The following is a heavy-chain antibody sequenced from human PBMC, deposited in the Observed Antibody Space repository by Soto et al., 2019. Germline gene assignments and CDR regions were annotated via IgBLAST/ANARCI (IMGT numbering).Heavy chain of an antibody. Sequence: TLSLTCTVCGGSISSGGYYWSGIGQHPGKGLEWIGYIYYSGSTYYNPSLKSRVTISVDTSKNQFSLKLSSVTAADTAVYYSARDSRMGPEGTLDYCGQETLVTVSS. D-gene: IGHD1-1*01. CDR2: IYYSGST. CDR1: GGSISSGGYY. J-gene: IGHJ4*02. V-gene: IGHV4-31*03. CDR3: ARDSRMGPEGTLDY.